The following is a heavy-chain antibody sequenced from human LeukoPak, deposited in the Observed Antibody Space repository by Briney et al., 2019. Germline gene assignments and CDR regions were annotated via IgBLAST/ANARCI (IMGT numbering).Heavy chain of an antibody. CDR1: GYTFTSYG. CDR3: ARGGDSSGWYVFDY. V-gene: IGHV1-18*01. J-gene: IGHJ4*02. Sequence: ASVKVSCKASGYTFTSYGISWVRQAPGQGLEWMGWISAYNGNTNYAQKLQGRVTMTSDTSTSTAYMDLRSLRSDDTAVYYCARGGDSSGWYVFDYWGQGTLVTVSS. D-gene: IGHD6-19*01. CDR2: ISAYNGNT.